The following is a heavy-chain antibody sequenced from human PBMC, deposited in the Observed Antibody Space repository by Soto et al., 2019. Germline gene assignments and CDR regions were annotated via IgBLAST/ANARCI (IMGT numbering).Heavy chain of an antibody. CDR1: GFTFSSYA. D-gene: IGHD6-13*01. CDR2: ISGSGGSI. J-gene: IGHJ4*02. CDR3: AKEIAAAGHKGIPEYYFDY. Sequence: GGSLRLSCAASGFTFSSYAMSWVRQAPGKGLEWVSAISGSGGSIYYADSVKGRFTISRDNSKNTLYLQMNSLRAEDTAVYYCAKEIAAAGHKGIPEYYFDYWGQGTLVTVSS. V-gene: IGHV3-23*01.